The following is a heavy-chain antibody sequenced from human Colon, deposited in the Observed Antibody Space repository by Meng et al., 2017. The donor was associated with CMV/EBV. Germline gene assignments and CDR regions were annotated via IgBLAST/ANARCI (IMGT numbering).Heavy chain of an antibody. V-gene: IGHV1-69*04. J-gene: IGHJ4*02. Sequence: SVKVSCKASGGTFSSYTISWVRQAPGQGLEWMVRIIPILGIANYAQKFQGRVTITADKSTSTAYMELSSLRAEDTAVYYCAREPFDSPGRLDYWGQGTLVTVSS. CDR2: IIPILGIA. CDR3: AREPFDSPGRLDY. D-gene: IGHD1-14*01. CDR1: GGTFSSYT.